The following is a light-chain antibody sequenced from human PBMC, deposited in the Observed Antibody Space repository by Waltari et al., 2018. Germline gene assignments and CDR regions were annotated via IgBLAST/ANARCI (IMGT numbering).Light chain of an antibody. J-gene: IGKJ4*01. CDR1: QSIGSS. CDR2: EAS. CDR3: QQCNSYLLT. V-gene: IGKV1-5*03. Sequence: DIQMTQSPSTLSASVGDRAPITCRASQSIGSSLAWYQQKPGKAPKVVIYEASSLESGVPSRFSGSGSGTEFTRTISSLQPDDFATYYCQQCNSYLLTFGGGTKVEIK.